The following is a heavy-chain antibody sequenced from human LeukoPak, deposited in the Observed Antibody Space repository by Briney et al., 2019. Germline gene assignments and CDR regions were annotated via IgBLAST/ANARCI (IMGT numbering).Heavy chain of an antibody. CDR1: GYTFTSYD. J-gene: IGHJ4*02. V-gene: IGHV1-69*13. Sequence: SVKVSCKASGYTFTSYDINWVRQATGQGLEWMGGIIPIFGTANYAQKFQGRVTITADESTSTAYMELSSLRSEDTAVYYCARARVDSSGYYDYWGQGTLVTVSS. CDR3: ARARVDSSGYYDY. D-gene: IGHD3-22*01. CDR2: IIPIFGTA.